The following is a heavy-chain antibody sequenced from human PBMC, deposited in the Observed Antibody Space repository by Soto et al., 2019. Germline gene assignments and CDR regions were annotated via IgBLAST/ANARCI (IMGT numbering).Heavy chain of an antibody. D-gene: IGHD2-21*02. CDR2: ISYDGSNK. J-gene: IGHJ4*02. CDR1: GFTFSSYA. CDR3: ARAQAGGGDCPDY. V-gene: IGHV3-30-3*01. Sequence: PGGSLRLSCAASGFTFSSYAMHWVRQAPGKGLEWVAVISYDGSNKYYADSVKGRFTISRDNSKNTLYLQMNSLRAEDTAVYYCARAQAGGGDCPDYWGQGTLVTVSS.